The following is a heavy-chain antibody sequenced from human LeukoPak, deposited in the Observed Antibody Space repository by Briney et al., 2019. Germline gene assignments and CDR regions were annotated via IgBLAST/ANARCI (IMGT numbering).Heavy chain of an antibody. CDR3: ARATTGFDWPLKKRPFDY. Sequence: SQTLSLTCIVSGGSISSGSYYWRWIRQPAGKGLEWIGRIYTSGSTNYNPSLKSRVTISVDTSKNQFSLKLSSVTAADTAVYYCARATTGFDWPLKKRPFDYWGQGTLVTVSS. V-gene: IGHV4-61*02. CDR1: GGSISSGSYY. J-gene: IGHJ4*02. D-gene: IGHD3-9*01. CDR2: IYTSGST.